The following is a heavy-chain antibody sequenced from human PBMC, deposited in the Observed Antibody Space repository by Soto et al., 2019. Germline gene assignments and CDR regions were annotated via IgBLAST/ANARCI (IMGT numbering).Heavy chain of an antibody. V-gene: IGHV3-74*01. Sequence: GGFLRLSCAASGFTFSSYWMHWVRQAPGKGLVWVSRINSDGSTISYADAVKGRFTISRDNAKNTLYLQMNSLRAEDTAVYYCASPAGVLTGYYFMDVWGKGTTVTVSS. J-gene: IGHJ6*03. D-gene: IGHD3-9*01. CDR2: INSDGSTI. CDR1: GFTFSSYW. CDR3: ASPAGVLTGYYFMDV.